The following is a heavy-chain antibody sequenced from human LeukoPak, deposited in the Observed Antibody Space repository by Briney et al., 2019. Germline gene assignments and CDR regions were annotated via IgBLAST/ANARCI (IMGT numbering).Heavy chain of an antibody. Sequence: PGGSLRLSCAASGFTFSSYSMNWVRQAPGKGLEWVASISSSSSYIYYADSVKGRFTISRDNAKNSLYLQMNSLRAEDTAVYYCAREEDCRSTGCYSDFDYWGQGTLVTVSS. CDR1: GFTFSSYS. J-gene: IGHJ4*02. D-gene: IGHD2-2*01. V-gene: IGHV3-21*01. CDR2: ISSSSSYI. CDR3: AREEDCRSTGCYSDFDY.